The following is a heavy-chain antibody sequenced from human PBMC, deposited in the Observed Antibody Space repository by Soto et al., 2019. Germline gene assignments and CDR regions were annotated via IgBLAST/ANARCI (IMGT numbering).Heavy chain of an antibody. V-gene: IGHV4-34*01. J-gene: IGHJ5*01. CDR1: GGSFSDSY. Sequence: TLSLTCAVFGGSFSDSYWSWIRQSPGKGLEWIGEISNSGRTYYNPSLKSRVTISGDTSKNQFSLEVRSVAAADTGTYYCARGRPAIATRWFDSWGQGILVTVSS. CDR2: ISNSGRT. CDR3: ARGRPAIATRWFDS. D-gene: IGHD1-1*01.